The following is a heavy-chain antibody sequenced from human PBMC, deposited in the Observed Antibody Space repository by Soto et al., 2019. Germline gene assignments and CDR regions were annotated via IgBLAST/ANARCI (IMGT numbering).Heavy chain of an antibody. CDR2: MSGRSYYI. D-gene: IGHD2-15*01. CDR3: ASTVVTPLGFDL. J-gene: IGHJ2*01. CDR1: GFTFSSYS. Sequence: EVPLVESGGGLVKPGGSLRLSCAASGFTFSSYSMSWVRQAPGKGLEWVSSMSGRSYYIYYADSVKGRFTISRDNAKNSLYLQMNSLRVDDTAVYYCASTVVTPLGFDLWGRGTLVTVSS. V-gene: IGHV3-21*01.